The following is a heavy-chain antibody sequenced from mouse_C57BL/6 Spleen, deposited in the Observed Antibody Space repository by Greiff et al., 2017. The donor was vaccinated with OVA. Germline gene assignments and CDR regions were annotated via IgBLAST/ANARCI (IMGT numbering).Heavy chain of an antibody. Sequence: AAEGLDFSRDWLSWVRRAPGKGLEWIGEINPDSRTINYAPSLKDKFTISRDNGKNTLYLQMSKVRSEDTALYYCAKMNSYGFFAYWGQGTTLTVSS. CDR2: INPDSRTI. D-gene: IGHD1-1*01. J-gene: IGHJ2*01. V-gene: IGHV4-1*01. CDR1: GLDFSRDW. CDR3: AKMNSYGFFAY.